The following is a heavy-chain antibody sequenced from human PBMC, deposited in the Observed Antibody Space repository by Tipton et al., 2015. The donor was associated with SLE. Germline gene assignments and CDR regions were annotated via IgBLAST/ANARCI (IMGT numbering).Heavy chain of an antibody. J-gene: IGHJ5*02. CDR2: SYSDGPT. Sequence: SLRLSCAASGFTFRFYGMNWVRQAPGKGLEWVSVSYSDGPTYYADSVKGRFTVSRDDSKNTLYLQMSSLRGGDTAVYYCTRSRTPGRFDPWGQGTLVIVSS. CDR1: GFTFRFYG. CDR3: TRSRTPGRFDP. D-gene: IGHD1-14*01. V-gene: IGHV3-23*03.